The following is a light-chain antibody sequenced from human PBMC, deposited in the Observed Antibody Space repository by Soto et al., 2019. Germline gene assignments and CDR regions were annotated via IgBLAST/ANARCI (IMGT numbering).Light chain of an antibody. CDR2: GAS. CDR1: QFLSSY. V-gene: IGKV3-20*01. Sequence: EIVLTQSPATLSFSPGERATLSCRASQFLSSYLAWYQQKPGQAPRLLIYGASSRATGIPDRFSGSGSGTDFTLTISRLEPEDFAVYYCQQYGSSPQTFGPGTKVDI. CDR3: QQYGSSPQT. J-gene: IGKJ3*01.